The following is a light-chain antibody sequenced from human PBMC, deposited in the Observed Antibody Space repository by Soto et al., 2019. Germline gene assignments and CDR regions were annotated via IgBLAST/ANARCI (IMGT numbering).Light chain of an antibody. J-gene: IGKJ2*01. V-gene: IGKV3-15*01. CDR2: GAS. Sequence: EIVMTQSPVTLSVSPGERVTLSCRASQTVSTNLAWYQQKPGQAPRLLIYGASTRATGIPAMFSGSGSGTDFTLTISSLQSEDFAFYYCQQYSDWPPYTFGQGTKLEIK. CDR1: QTVSTN. CDR3: QQYSDWPPYT.